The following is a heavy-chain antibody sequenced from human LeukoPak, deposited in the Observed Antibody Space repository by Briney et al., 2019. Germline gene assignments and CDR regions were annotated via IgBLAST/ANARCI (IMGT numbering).Heavy chain of an antibody. J-gene: IGHJ4*02. CDR3: AKGGYKGDFFDY. CDR1: GFTFSSYS. V-gene: IGHV3-23*01. D-gene: IGHD1-14*01. Sequence: GGSLRLSCAASGFTFSSYSINWVRQAPGKGLEWVSSISASADRTYYADSVKGRFTISRDNSKNTLDLQMNSLRAEDTAVFYCAKGGYKGDFFDYWGQGSLVTVSS. CDR2: ISASADRT.